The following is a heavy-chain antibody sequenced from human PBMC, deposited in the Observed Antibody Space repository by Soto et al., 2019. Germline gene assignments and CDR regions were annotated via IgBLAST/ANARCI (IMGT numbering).Heavy chain of an antibody. J-gene: IGHJ6*02. D-gene: IGHD2-2*02. CDR2: ISYDGSNK. Sequence: PGGSLRLSCAASGFTFSSYGMHWVRQAPGKGLEWVAVISYDGSNKYYADSVKGRFTISRDNSKNTLYLQMNSLRAEDTAVYYCAKRYCSSTSCYREYYYYGMDVWGQGTTVTVSS. CDR3: AKRYCSSTSCYREYYYYGMDV. CDR1: GFTFSSYG. V-gene: IGHV3-30*18.